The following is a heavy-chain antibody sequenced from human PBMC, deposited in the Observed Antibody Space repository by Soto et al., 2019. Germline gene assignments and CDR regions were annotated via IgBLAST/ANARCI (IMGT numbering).Heavy chain of an antibody. CDR1: GGSISSYY. V-gene: IGHV4-59*01. Sequence: QVQLQESGPGLVKPSETLSLTCTVSGGSISSYYWSWIRQPPGKGLEWIGYIYYSGSTNYNPSLKSRVTISVDTSKNQFSLKLSSVTAADTAVYYCASAPLSSRSHAFDIWGQGTMVTVSS. CDR2: IYYSGST. J-gene: IGHJ3*02. D-gene: IGHD6-13*01. CDR3: ASAPLSSRSHAFDI.